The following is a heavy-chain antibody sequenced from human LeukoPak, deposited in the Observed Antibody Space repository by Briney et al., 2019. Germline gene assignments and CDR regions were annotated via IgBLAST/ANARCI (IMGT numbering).Heavy chain of an antibody. CDR2: INHSGST. CDR3: ARGGYDFWSGYRRNWFDP. J-gene: IGHJ5*02. CDR1: GGSFSGYY. D-gene: IGHD3-3*01. Sequence: SETLSLTCAVYGGSFSGYYWSWIRQPPGKGLEWIGEINHSGSTNYNPSLKSRVTISVDTSKNQLSLKLSSVTAADTAVYYCARGGYDFWSGYRRNWFDPWGQGTLVTVSS. V-gene: IGHV4-34*01.